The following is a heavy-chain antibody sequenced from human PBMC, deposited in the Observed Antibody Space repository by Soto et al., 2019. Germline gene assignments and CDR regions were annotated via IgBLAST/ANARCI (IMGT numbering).Heavy chain of an antibody. CDR2: ISYDGSNK. V-gene: IGHV3-30-3*01. CDR1: GFTFSSYA. Sequence: PGGSLRLSCAASGFTFSSYAMHWVRQAPGKGLEWVAVISYDGSNKYYADSVKGRFTISRDNSKNTLYLQMNSLRAEDTAVYYCARVRDIAAAGKSLDYWGQGTLVTVSS. D-gene: IGHD6-13*01. CDR3: ARVRDIAAAGKSLDY. J-gene: IGHJ4*02.